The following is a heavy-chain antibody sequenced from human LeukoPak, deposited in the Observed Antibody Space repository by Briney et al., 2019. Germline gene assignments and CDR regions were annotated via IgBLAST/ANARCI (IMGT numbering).Heavy chain of an antibody. CDR1: GGSLSGYY. J-gene: IGHJ5*02. V-gene: IGHV4-59*01. D-gene: IGHD3-10*01. Sequence: PSETLSLTCLVSGGSLSGYYWSWLRPPPAKGLEWIAYIYSSGSTNYNPSLKSRVTISVDTSKNQFSLRPISVTAADTAVYYCARDRHGSGSAHSFDPWGQGILVTVSS. CDR2: IYSSGST. CDR3: ARDRHGSGSAHSFDP.